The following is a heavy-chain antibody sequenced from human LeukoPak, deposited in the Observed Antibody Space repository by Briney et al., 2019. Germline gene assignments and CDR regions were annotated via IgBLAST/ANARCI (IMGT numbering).Heavy chain of an antibody. V-gene: IGHV3-66*01. D-gene: IGHD3-10*01. J-gene: IGHJ6*02. Sequence: GGSLRLSCAASGFTVSSNYMSWVRQAPGKGLGWVSVIYSGGSTYYADSVKGRFTISRDNSKNTLYLQMNSLRAEDTAVYYCARDGMWFGELLRYYYYGMDVWGQGTTVTVSS. CDR2: IYSGGST. CDR1: GFTVSSNY. CDR3: ARDGMWFGELLRYYYYGMDV.